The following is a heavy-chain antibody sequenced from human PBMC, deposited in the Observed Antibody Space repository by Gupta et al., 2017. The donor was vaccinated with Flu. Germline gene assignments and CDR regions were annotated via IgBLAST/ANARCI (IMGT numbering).Heavy chain of an antibody. CDR3: ASGETVGANTGFDH. J-gene: IGHJ4*02. D-gene: IGHD1-26*01. CDR2: ISGDSVHM. V-gene: IGHV3-21*01. Sequence: SLRSHSMNWVRQAPGKGLEWVSSISGDSVHMIYADSVKGRFTISRDNAKNSVDLQMNSLRADDTALYYCASGETVGANTGFDHWGQGTLVTVSP. CDR1: SLRSHS.